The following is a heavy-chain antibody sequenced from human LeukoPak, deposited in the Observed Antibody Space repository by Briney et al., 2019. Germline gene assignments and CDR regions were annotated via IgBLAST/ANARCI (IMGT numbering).Heavy chain of an antibody. D-gene: IGHD5-18*01. Sequence: SQTLSLTCTVSGGSISSGDYYWSWIRQPPGKGLEWIGYIYYSGSTYYNPSLKSRVTISVDTSKNQFSLKLSSMTAADTAVYYCARETGGYSYGYVGYYMDVWGKGTTVTVSS. CDR2: IYYSGST. CDR1: GGSISSGDYY. CDR3: ARETGGYSYGYVGYYMDV. V-gene: IGHV4-30-4*08. J-gene: IGHJ6*03.